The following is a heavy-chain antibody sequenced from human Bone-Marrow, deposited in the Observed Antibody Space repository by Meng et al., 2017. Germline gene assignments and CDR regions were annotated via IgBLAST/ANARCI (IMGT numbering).Heavy chain of an antibody. Sequence: QLQLQESGSGLVKPSQTLSLTCAVYGGSFSGYYWSWIRQPPGKGLEWIGEINHSGSTNYNPSLKSRVTISVDTSKNQFSLKLSSVTAADTAVYYCARDTAGPAAILFDYWGQGTLVTVSS. J-gene: IGHJ4*02. D-gene: IGHD2-2*01. CDR1: GGSFSGYY. CDR2: INHSGST. CDR3: ARDTAGPAAILFDY. V-gene: IGHV4-34*09.